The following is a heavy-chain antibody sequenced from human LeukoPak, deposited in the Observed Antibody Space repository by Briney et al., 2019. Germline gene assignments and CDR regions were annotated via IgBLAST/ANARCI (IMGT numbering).Heavy chain of an antibody. CDR3: ARINRQQLMLDY. CDR1: GYSISSGYY. D-gene: IGHD6-13*01. CDR2: IYHSGST. J-gene: IGHJ4*02. V-gene: IGHV4-38-2*01. Sequence: PSETLSLTCAVSGYSISSGYYWGWIRQPPGKGLEWIGSIYHSGSTYYNPSLKSRVTISVDTSKNQFSLKLSSVTAADTAVYYCARINRQQLMLDYWGQGTLVTVSS.